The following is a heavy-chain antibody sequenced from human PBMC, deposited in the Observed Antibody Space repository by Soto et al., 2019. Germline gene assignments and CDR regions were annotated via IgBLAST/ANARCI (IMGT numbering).Heavy chain of an antibody. CDR1: GYIFRSHG. V-gene: IGHV1-18*01. CDR3: ATIGGFGELLYYFDY. CDR2: ISPYNGNT. Sequence: ASVKVSCKASGYIFRSHGVSWMRRAPGKGLEWMGWISPYNGNTNYAQNLQGRVTMTTDTSTNTAYIELSSLRSEDTAVYYCATIGGFGELLYYFDYWGQGTLVTVPQ. D-gene: IGHD3-10*01. J-gene: IGHJ4*02.